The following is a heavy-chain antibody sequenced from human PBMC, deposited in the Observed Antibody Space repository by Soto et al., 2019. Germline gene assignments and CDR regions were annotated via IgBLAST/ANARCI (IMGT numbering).Heavy chain of an antibody. CDR3: ARAWGGDFDY. D-gene: IGHD3-16*01. V-gene: IGHV4-31*03. CDR1: GGSISSGGYY. J-gene: IGHJ4*02. Sequence: QVQLQESGPGLVKPSQTLSLTCTVSGGSISSGGYYWSWIRQHPGKGLEWIGYIYYSESTHYNPFLKSRVTLSVDTSKNQLSLKLSSVTAADTAVYYGARAWGGDFDYWGQGTLVTVSS. CDR2: IYYSEST.